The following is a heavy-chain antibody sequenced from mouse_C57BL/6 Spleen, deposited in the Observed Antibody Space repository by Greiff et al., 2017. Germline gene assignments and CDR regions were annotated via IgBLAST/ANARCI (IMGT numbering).Heavy chain of an antibody. CDR3: ARSYDYDWYFDF. V-gene: IGHV1-82*01. CDR1: GYAFSSSR. J-gene: IGHJ1*03. CDR2: IYPGDGDT. D-gene: IGHD2-4*01. Sequence: QVQLQQSGPELVKPGASVKISCKASGYAFSSSRMNWVKQRPGKGLEWIGRIYPGDGDTNYNGKFKGKATLTADKSSGTAYMQLSSLTSEDSAVYFCARSYDYDWYFDFWGTGTTVTVSS.